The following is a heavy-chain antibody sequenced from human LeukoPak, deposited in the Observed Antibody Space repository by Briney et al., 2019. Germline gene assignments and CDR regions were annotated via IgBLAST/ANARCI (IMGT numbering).Heavy chain of an antibody. J-gene: IGHJ4*02. CDR3: ARDPGSGSYLQVSFFDY. Sequence: SVKVFCTASGGTFSSYAISWVRQAPGQGLEWMGRIIPIFGIANYAQKFQGRVTITADKSTSTAYMELSSLRSEDTAVYYCARDPGSGSYLQVSFFDYWGQGTLVTVSS. CDR2: IIPIFGIA. CDR1: GGTFSSYA. D-gene: IGHD1-26*01. V-gene: IGHV1-69*04.